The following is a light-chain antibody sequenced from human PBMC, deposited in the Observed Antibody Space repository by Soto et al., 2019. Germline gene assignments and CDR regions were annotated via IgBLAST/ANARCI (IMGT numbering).Light chain of an antibody. CDR1: SSDVGGYNY. CDR2: DVS. V-gene: IGLV2-14*01. Sequence: QSALTQPASVSGSPGQSITISCTGTSSDVGGYNYVSWYQQHPGKAPKLMIYDVSNRPSGVSNRFSGSKSGNTASLTISGLQAEDEADYYCSAYTSSSTDVVGTRTKVTV. J-gene: IGLJ1*01. CDR3: SAYTSSSTDV.